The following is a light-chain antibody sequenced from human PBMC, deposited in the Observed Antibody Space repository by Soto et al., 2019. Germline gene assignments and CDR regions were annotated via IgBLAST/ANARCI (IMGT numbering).Light chain of an antibody. CDR3: HQTYSAPLT. Sequence: DIQMNQSPFSLAASVGDRVNITCRARQSISNYLNWYQQKPGRAPSLLIHGASSLQGGVPSRFIEGGSRTDFTLTISRLHREHLTTYYCHQTYSAPLTFGGGTKVEI. J-gene: IGKJ4*01. V-gene: IGKV1-39*01. CDR1: QSISNY. CDR2: GAS.